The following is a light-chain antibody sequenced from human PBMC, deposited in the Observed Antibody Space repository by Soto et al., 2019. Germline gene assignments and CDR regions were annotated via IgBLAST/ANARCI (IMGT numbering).Light chain of an antibody. CDR3: QQSYSTPPT. CDR1: QSISSY. J-gene: IGKJ1*01. V-gene: IGKV1-39*01. CDR2: AAS. Sequence: DIQMTQSPSSLSASVGYRFTITCRASQSISSYLNWYQQKPGKAPKLLIYAASSLQSGVPSRFSGSGSGTDFTLTISSLQPEDFATYYCQQSYSTPPTFGQGTKVEIK.